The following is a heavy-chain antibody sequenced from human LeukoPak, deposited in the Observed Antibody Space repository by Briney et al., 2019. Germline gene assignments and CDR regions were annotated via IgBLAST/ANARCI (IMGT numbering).Heavy chain of an antibody. CDR1: GFTSSSYG. D-gene: IGHD3-22*01. CDR3: AKDDYYDSSGYYPRPDY. J-gene: IGHJ4*02. CDR2: ISYDGSNK. V-gene: IGHV3-30*18. Sequence: GGSLRLSCAASGFTSSSYGMHWVRQAPGKGLEWVAVISYDGSNKYYADSVKGRFTISRDNSKNTLYLQMNSLRAEDTAVYYCAKDDYYDSSGYYPRPDYWGQGTLVTVSS.